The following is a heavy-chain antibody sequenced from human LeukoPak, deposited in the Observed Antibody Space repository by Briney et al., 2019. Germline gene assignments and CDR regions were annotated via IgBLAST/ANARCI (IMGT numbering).Heavy chain of an antibody. Sequence: VASVKVSCKASGYTFTSYYMHWVRQAPGQGLEWMGIINPSGGSTSYAQKFQGRVTMTRDMSTSTVYMELSSLRSEDTAVYYCARGDTVVVAAANWFDPWGQGTLVTVSS. J-gene: IGHJ5*02. V-gene: IGHV1-46*01. CDR2: INPSGGST. D-gene: IGHD2-15*01. CDR3: ARGDTVVVAAANWFDP. CDR1: GYTFTSYY.